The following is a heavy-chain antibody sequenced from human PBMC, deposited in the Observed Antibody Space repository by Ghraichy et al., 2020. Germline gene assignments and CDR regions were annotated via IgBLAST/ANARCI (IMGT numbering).Heavy chain of an antibody. V-gene: IGHV4-59*01. CDR2: IYNSGST. J-gene: IGHJ4*01. D-gene: IGHD6-13*01. Sequence: SETLSLTCTVSGGSISSYTWSWIRQPPGKGLEWIGYIYNSGSTNYNYSLKSRVTISADTSKNQFSLKLNSVTAADTAVYYCARATSGTAPDYWGQGTLVTFS. CDR3: ARATSGTAPDY. CDR1: GGSISSYT.